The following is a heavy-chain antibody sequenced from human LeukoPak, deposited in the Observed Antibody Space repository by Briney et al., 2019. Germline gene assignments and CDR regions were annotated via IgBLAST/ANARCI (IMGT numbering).Heavy chain of an antibody. D-gene: IGHD6-13*01. CDR1: GFTFSRYW. CDR2: ISSSSSYI. J-gene: IGHJ4*02. CDR3: AREGYSSSSYFDY. V-gene: IGHV3-21*01. Sequence: GGSLRLSCAASGFTFSRYWMTWVRQAPGKGLEWVSSISSSSSYIYYADSVKGRFTISRDNAKNSLYLQMNSLRAEDTAVYYCAREGYSSSSYFDYWGQGTLVTVSS.